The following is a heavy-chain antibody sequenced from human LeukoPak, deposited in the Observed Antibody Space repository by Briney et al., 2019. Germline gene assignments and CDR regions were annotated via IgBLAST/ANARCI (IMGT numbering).Heavy chain of an antibody. D-gene: IGHD4-17*01. J-gene: IGHJ4*02. CDR3: ARRGDYGRSFDY. CDR1: GGYFSGTY. Sequence: SETLSLTCAVYGGYFSGTYWSWIRQPPGKGLEWIGEINHSGSTYYNPSLKSRVTISEDTSKNQSSLRLTSVTAADTAVYYCARRGDYGRSFDYWGQGTLVTVSS. V-gene: IGHV4-34*01. CDR2: INHSGST.